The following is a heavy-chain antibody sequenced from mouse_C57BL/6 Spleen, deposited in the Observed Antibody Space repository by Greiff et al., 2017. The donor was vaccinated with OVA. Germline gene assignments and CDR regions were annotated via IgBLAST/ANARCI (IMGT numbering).Heavy chain of an antibody. CDR3: ARSGYGNYVDY. CDR1: GYTFTSYW. V-gene: IGHV1-59*01. Sequence: VQLQQPGAELVRPGTSVKLSCKASGYTFTSYWMHWVKQRPGQGLEWIGVIDPSDSYTNYNQKFKGKATLTVDTSSSTAYMQLSSLTSEDSAVYYCARSGYGNYVDYWGQGTTLTVSS. CDR2: IDPSDSYT. D-gene: IGHD2-1*01. J-gene: IGHJ2*01.